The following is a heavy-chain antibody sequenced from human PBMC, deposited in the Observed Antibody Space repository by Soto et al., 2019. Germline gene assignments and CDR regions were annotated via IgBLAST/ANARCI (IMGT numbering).Heavy chain of an antibody. Sequence: ASETLSLTCAVYGGSFSGYYWSWIRQPPGKGLEWIGEINHSGSTNYNPSLKSRVTISVDKSKNQFSLKLSSVTAADTAVYYCARDRKLFGEFIPSYYYYYGMDVWGQGTTVTVSS. CDR2: INHSGST. J-gene: IGHJ6*02. CDR1: GGSFSGYY. CDR3: ARDRKLFGEFIPSYYYYYGMDV. V-gene: IGHV4-34*01. D-gene: IGHD3-10*02.